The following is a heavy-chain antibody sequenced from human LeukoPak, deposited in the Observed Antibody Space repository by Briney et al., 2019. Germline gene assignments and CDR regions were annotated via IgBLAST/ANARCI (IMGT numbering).Heavy chain of an antibody. J-gene: IGHJ6*02. V-gene: IGHV4-31*03. CDR1: GGSISSGGYY. CDR3: ARDRTNPYGSGSRDHYYYGMDV. Sequence: ETSETLSLTCTVSGGSISSGGYYWSWIRQHPGKGLEWIGYIYYSGSTYYNPSLKSRVTISVDTSKNQFSLKLSSVTAADTAVYYCARDRTNPYGSGSRDHYYYGMDVWGQGTTVTVSS. D-gene: IGHD3-10*01. CDR2: IYYSGST.